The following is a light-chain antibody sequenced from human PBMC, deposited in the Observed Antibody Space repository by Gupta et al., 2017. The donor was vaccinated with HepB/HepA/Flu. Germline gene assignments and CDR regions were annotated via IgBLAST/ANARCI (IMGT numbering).Light chain of an antibody. CDR1: SSNIGAGYD. Sequence: QSVLTQPPSVSGAPGQRVTLSCTGNSSNIGAGYDVHWYQQLPGTAPKLLIYGNSNRPSGVPDRFSGSKSGTSASLAINGLQAEDEGDYYCQSYDSSLSAWVFGGGTKLTVL. V-gene: IGLV1-40*01. J-gene: IGLJ3*02. CDR2: GNS. CDR3: QSYDSSLSAWV.